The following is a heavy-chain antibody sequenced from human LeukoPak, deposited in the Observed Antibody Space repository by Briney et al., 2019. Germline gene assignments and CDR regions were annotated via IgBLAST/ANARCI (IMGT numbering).Heavy chain of an antibody. D-gene: IGHD3-9*01. V-gene: IGHV3-23*01. J-gene: IGHJ4*02. CDR2: ISGSGGST. Sequence: PGGSLRLSCAASGFTFSSYAMSWVRQAPGKGLEWVSAISGSGGSTYYADSVKGRFTISRDNSKNTLYLQMNSLRAEDTAVYYRAKVLRYFDWLSYYFDYWGQGTLVTVSS. CDR3: AKVLRYFDWLSYYFDY. CDR1: GFTFSSYA.